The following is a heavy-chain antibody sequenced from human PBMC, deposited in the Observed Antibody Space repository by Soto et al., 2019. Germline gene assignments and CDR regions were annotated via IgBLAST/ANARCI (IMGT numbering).Heavy chain of an antibody. CDR2: IYYSGST. CDR1: GGSISSSSYY. J-gene: IGHJ5*02. V-gene: IGHV4-39*01. D-gene: IGHD6-19*01. Sequence: SETLSLTCTVSGGSISSSSYYWGWIRQPPGKGLEWIGSIYYSGSTYYNPSLKSRVTISVDTSKNQFSLKLSSVTAADTAVYYCAGLVAGERFDPWGQGTLVTVSS. CDR3: AGLVAGERFDP.